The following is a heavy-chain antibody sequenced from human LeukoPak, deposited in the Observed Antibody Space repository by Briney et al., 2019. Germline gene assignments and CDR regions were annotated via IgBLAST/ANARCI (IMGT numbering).Heavy chain of an antibody. V-gene: IGHV1-24*01. CDR1: GYTLTELS. Sequence: VASVKVSFKVSGYTLTELSMHWVRQAPCKGREWMGGFDPEDGETIYAQKFQGRVTITEDKSTDTAYLELSSLRSEDTAVYYCATSTRSRHGSCYYYMDVWGKGTTATVS. D-gene: IGHD3-10*01. J-gene: IGHJ6*03. CDR3: ATSTRSRHGSCYYYMDV. CDR2: FDPEDGET.